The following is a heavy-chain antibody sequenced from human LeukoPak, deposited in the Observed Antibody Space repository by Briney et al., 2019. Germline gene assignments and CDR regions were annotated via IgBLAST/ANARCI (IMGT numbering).Heavy chain of an antibody. Sequence: PSETLSLTCTVAGGSISSYYWSWIRQPPGKGLEWIGYIYYSGSTNYNPSLKSRVTISVDTSKNQFSLKLSSVTAADTAVYYCARVRDSAYGADFDYWGQGTLVTVSS. J-gene: IGHJ4*02. CDR2: IYYSGST. CDR1: GGSISSYY. D-gene: IGHD5-12*01. V-gene: IGHV4-59*01. CDR3: ARVRDSAYGADFDY.